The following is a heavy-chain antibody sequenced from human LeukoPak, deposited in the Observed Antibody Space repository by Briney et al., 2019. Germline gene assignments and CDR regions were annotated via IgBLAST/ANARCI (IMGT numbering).Heavy chain of an antibody. Sequence: GGSLRLSCAASGFSFSSYSMNWVRQAPGKGLEWVSYISGSGNAIHYTDPVKGRFTIFRDNAKNALYLQMNSLRAEDTAVYFCARDYLYAFDYWGQGTLVTVSS. CDR2: ISGSGNAI. V-gene: IGHV3-48*01. J-gene: IGHJ4*02. CDR1: GFSFSSYS. CDR3: ARDYLYAFDY. D-gene: IGHD2-2*01.